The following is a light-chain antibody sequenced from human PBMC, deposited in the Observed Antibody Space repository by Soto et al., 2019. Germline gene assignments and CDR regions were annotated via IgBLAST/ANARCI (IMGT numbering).Light chain of an antibody. CDR3: TSYTSGRTLV. J-gene: IGLJ1*01. Sequence: QSVLTQPAFVSGSPGQSITISCTGTNSDVGRYNFVSWYQQHPGKVPKLIIYDVTNRPSGVSNRFSGSKSGNTASLTISGLQAEDEADYYCTSYTSGRTLVFGTGTKVTVL. CDR2: DVT. V-gene: IGLV2-14*01. CDR1: NSDVGRYNF.